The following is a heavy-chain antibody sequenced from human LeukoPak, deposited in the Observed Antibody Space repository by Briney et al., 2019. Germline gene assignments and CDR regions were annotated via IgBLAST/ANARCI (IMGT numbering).Heavy chain of an antibody. D-gene: IGHD3-16*01. J-gene: IGHJ4*02. CDR2: ISPNSGGT. CDR1: GYSFTGYY. V-gene: IGHV1-2*02. CDR3: ARDPWGHSADY. Sequence: ASVKVSCKASGYSFTGYYMHWVRQAPGQGLEWMGWISPNSGGTNYAQKFQGRVTMTRDTSISTAYMELSRLRSDDTAVYYCARDPWGHSADYWGQGTLVTVSS.